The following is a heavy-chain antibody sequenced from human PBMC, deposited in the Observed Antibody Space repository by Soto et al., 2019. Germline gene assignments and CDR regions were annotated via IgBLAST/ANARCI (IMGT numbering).Heavy chain of an antibody. CDR1: GYYFTTSG. CDR2: ISTYNGNT. D-gene: IGHD4-17*01. Sequence: ASVKVYCQASGYYFTTSGSTWVRHAPGQGLEWTGWISTYNGNTNYAQKLQDRVTLTTDTSTSTAYMELRSLRSDDTAVYYCARRLYGDYDYWGQGTLVTVSS. V-gene: IGHV1-18*01. J-gene: IGHJ4*02. CDR3: ARRLYGDYDY.